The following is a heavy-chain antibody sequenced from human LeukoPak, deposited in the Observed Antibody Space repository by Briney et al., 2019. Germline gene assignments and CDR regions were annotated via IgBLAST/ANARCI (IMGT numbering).Heavy chain of an antibody. V-gene: IGHV4-30-2*01. J-gene: IGHJ4*02. D-gene: IGHD3-22*01. Sequence: SETLSLTCAVSGGSISSGGYSWSWIRQPPGQGLEWIGYIYHSGSTYYNPSLKSRVTISVDRSKNQFSLKLSSVTAADTAVYYCARGVTYYYDSSGEGSLDYWGQGTLVTVSS. CDR3: ARGVTYYYDSSGEGSLDY. CDR2: IYHSGST. CDR1: GGSISSGGYS.